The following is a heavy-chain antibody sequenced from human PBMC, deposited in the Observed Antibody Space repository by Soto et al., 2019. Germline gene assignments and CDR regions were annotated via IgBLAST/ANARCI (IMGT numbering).Heavy chain of an antibody. CDR2: IRGSGDRT. CDR1: GITISNYP. J-gene: IGHJ4*02. V-gene: IGHV3-23*01. Sequence: VQLLESGGGLVQPGGSLRLSCAASGITISNYPMSWVRQAPGKGLDWVSGIRGSGDRTYYADSAKGRFTISKAISRTSLSLQLDSLGVEDTAVYFCVKDDGGYPSTAPHWGQGTLVTVSS. D-gene: IGHD3-22*01. CDR3: VKDDGGYPSTAPH.